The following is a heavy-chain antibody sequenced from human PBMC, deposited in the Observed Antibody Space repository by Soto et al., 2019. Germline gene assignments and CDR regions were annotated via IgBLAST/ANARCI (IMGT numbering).Heavy chain of an antibody. V-gene: IGHV3-30-3*01. CDR2: ISYDGSNK. CDR3: ARKAAAGPPNFDY. D-gene: IGHD6-13*01. Sequence: GGSLRLSCAASGFTFSSYAMHWVRQAPGKGLEWVAVISYDGSNKYYADSVKGRFTISRDNSKNTLYLQMNSLRAEDTAVYYCARKAAAGPPNFDYWGQGTLVTVSS. J-gene: IGHJ4*02. CDR1: GFTFSSYA.